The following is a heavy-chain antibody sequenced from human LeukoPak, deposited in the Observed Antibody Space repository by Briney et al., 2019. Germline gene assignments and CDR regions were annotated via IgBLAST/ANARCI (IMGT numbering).Heavy chain of an antibody. CDR2: IYYGGST. D-gene: IGHD2-8*01. Sequence: SETLSLTCTVSGGSISSYYWSWIRQPPGKGLEWIGYIYYGGSTNYNPSLKSRVTISVDTSKNQFSLKLSSVTAADTAVYYCARDRSDPAIRGYNGVYDYWGQGTLVTVSS. V-gene: IGHV4-59*01. J-gene: IGHJ4*02. CDR1: GGSISSYY. CDR3: ARDRSDPAIRGYNGVYDY.